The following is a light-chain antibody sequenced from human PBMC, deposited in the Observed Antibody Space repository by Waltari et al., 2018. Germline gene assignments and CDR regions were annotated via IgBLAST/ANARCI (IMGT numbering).Light chain of an antibody. CDR1: QRVDSQ. CDR2: DVS. Sequence: EIVLTQSPATLSLSPGERATLSCRASQRVDSQLAWYQQKPGQAPRLLIHDVSNRATGVPARFSGSGFGTDFTLTVSRLEPEDSAFYYCQQRYDWPITFSGGTKVEIK. CDR3: QQRYDWPIT. J-gene: IGKJ4*01. V-gene: IGKV3-11*01.